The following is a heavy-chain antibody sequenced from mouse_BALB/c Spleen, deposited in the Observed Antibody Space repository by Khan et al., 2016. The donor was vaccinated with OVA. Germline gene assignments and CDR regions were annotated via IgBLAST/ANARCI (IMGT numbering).Heavy chain of an antibody. CDR1: GYTFTSYW. D-gene: IGHD1-1*01. J-gene: IGHJ2*01. V-gene: IGHV1S81*02. CDR2: TNPTNGRT. Sequence: QVQLQQPGAELVKAGASVKMSCKASGYTFTSYWMHWVKQRLGQGLEWFAETNPTNGRTYYNEKFKSKATLTVDKSSSTAYMLLSSPTFEDSAVYYCARIKGIIATYFDYWGQGTPLTVSS. CDR3: ARIKGIIATYFDY.